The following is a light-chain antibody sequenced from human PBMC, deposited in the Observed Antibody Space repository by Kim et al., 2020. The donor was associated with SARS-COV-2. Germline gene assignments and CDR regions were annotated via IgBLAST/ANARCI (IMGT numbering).Light chain of an antibody. Sequence: NFMLTQPHSVSESPGKTVTISCTRGSGSIAGTYVQWYQQRPGGGPTTVIYENNQRPSGVPDRLSGSIDSSSNSASLTISGLKTEDEADYYCQSYDTSALWVFGGGTKLTVL. CDR2: ENN. CDR1: SGSIAGTY. CDR3: QSYDTSALWV. V-gene: IGLV6-57*03. J-gene: IGLJ3*02.